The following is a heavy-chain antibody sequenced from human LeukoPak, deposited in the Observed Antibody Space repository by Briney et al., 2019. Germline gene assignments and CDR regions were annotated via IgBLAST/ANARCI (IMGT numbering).Heavy chain of an antibody. V-gene: IGHV4-59*01. J-gene: IGHJ1*01. D-gene: IGHD2-2*01. CDR2: IYYSGST. Sequence: SETLSLTCTVSGGSISSYYWSWIRQPPGKGLEWIGYIYYSGSTNYNPSLKSRVTISVDTSKNQFSLKLSSVTAADTAVYYCARGAYCSSTSCYDGVYYFQHWGQGTLVTVSS. CDR3: ARGAYCSSTSCYDGVYYFQH. CDR1: GGSISSYY.